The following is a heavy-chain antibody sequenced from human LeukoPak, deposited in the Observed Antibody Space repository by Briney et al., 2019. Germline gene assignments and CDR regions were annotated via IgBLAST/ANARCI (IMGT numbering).Heavy chain of an antibody. CDR1: GFTFSSYE. D-gene: IGHD3-3*01. Sequence: GGSLRLSCAASGFTFSSYEMNWVRQAPGKGLEWVSYISSSGSTIYYADSVKGRFTISRDNAKNSLYLQMNSLRAEDTAVYYCASGKWSGYLNYFDYWGQGTLGTVSS. J-gene: IGHJ4*02. CDR3: ASGKWSGYLNYFDY. V-gene: IGHV3-48*03. CDR2: ISSSGSTI.